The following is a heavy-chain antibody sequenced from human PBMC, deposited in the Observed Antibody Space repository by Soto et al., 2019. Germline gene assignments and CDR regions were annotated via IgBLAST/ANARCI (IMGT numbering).Heavy chain of an antibody. J-gene: IGHJ4*02. D-gene: IGHD1-26*01. CDR1: GFAFSTYA. V-gene: IGHV3-23*01. CDR2: VSGGGDHT. CDR3: AKSGFADLEY. Sequence: EVKLLEAGGGLVQPGGSLRLSCAASGFAFSTYAMTWVRHAPGKGLEWVSTVSGGGDHTYYADSVRGRSTVSRDASKNTLYLHMDSLRPEETAVYYCAKSGFADLEYWGQGALVTVS.